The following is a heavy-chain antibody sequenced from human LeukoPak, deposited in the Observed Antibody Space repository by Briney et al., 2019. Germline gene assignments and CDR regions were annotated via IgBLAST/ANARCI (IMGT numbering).Heavy chain of an antibody. CDR2: LSHDGGSK. CDR1: GFTFSNYA. CDR3: ARDLLLWFGELSGDSDY. J-gene: IGHJ4*02. V-gene: IGHV3-30-3*01. Sequence: GRSLRLSCAASGFTFSNYAMHWVRQAPGKGLEWVAILSHDGGSKYYADSVKGRFTISRDNSKNTLYLQMNSLRAEDTAVYYCARDLLLWFGELSGDSDYWGQGTLVTVSS. D-gene: IGHD3-10*01.